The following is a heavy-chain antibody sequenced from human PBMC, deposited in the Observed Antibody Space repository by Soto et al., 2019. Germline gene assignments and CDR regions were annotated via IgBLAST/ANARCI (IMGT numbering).Heavy chain of an antibody. Sequence: GGSLRLSCAASGFTFSSYSMNWVRQAPGKGLEWVSSISSSSSYIYYADSVKGRFTISRDNAKNSLYLQMNSLRAEDTAVYYCARVGGMATSLFDYWGQGTLVTVSS. D-gene: IGHD5-12*01. V-gene: IGHV3-21*01. J-gene: IGHJ4*02. CDR3: ARVGGMATSLFDY. CDR2: ISSSSSYI. CDR1: GFTFSSYS.